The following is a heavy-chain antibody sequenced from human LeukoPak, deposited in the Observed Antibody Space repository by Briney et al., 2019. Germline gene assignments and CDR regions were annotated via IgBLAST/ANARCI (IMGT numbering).Heavy chain of an antibody. D-gene: IGHD1-26*01. CDR2: ITPYNGDT. J-gene: IGHJ4*02. V-gene: IGHV1-18*01. CDR1: GYTFITYG. CDR3: ARVAGVSYNYFDS. Sequence: ASVKVSCKASGYTFITYGITWVRQAPGQGLEWMGWITPYNGDTDYAQNLQDRVTMTTDTSTSTAYMELRSLRSDDTAVYFCARVAGVSYNYFDSWGQGTPVTVSS.